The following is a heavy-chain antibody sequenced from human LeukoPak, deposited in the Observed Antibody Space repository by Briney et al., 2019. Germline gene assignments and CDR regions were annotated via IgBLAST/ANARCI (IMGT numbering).Heavy chain of an antibody. CDR2: IYPGDSDT. V-gene: IGHV5-51*01. CDR1: GYSFTSYW. D-gene: IGHD1-26*01. Sequence: GESLKISCKGSGYSFTSYWIGWVRQLPGKGLEWMGIIYPGDSDTRYSPSFQGQVTISADKSISTAYLQWSSLKASDTAMYYCARPQWGLLQDDAFDIWGQGTMVTVSS. J-gene: IGHJ3*02. CDR3: ARPQWGLLQDDAFDI.